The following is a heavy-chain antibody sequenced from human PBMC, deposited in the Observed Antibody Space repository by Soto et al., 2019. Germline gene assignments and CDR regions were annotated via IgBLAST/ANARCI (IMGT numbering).Heavy chain of an antibody. Sequence: QVQLVQSGAEVKKPGASVKVSCKASGYTFTSYGIRWVRQAPGQGLEWMGWISAYNGNIKYAQKLQGRVTMTTDTSTSTDYMELRSLRSDDTAVYYCTRDISIFLFDYWGQGTLVTVSS. CDR3: TRDISIFLFDY. CDR1: GYTFTSYG. D-gene: IGHD3-9*01. V-gene: IGHV1-18*01. J-gene: IGHJ4*02. CDR2: ISAYNGNI.